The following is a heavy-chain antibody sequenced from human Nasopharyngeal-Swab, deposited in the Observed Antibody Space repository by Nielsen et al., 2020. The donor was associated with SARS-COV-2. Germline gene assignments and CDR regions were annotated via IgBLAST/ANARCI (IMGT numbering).Heavy chain of an antibody. CDR3: ARNGEGTITDGAFDI. J-gene: IGHJ3*02. CDR1: GFTFSNYA. V-gene: IGHV3-33*07. D-gene: IGHD1-1*01. CDR2: IWFDGSYK. Sequence: GGSLRLSCVASGFTFSNYAMYWVRQAPGKGLEWVAVIWFDGSYKPYADSVKGRFTISRDNSKETMYLQMNSLRAEDTALYYCARNGEGTITDGAFDIWGPGTMVTVSS.